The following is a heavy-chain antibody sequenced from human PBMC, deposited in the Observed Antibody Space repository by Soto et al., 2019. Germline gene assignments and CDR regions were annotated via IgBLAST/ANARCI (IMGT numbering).Heavy chain of an antibody. CDR1: GYTFTSYD. V-gene: IGHV1-8*01. CDR3: ARASSTEYYYYYGMDV. Sequence: QVQLVQHGAEVKKPGASVKVSCKASGYTFTSYDINWVRQATGQGLEWMGWMNPNSGNTGYAQKFQGRVTMTRNTSISTAYMDLSSLRSEDTAVYYCARASSTEYYYYYGMDVWGQGTTVTVSS. CDR2: MNPNSGNT. J-gene: IGHJ6*02. D-gene: IGHD4-17*01.